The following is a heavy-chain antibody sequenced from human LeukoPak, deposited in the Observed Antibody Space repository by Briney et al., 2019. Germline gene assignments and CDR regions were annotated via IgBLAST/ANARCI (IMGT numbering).Heavy chain of an antibody. CDR2: IIPIFGTA. CDR3: ARDLGPYSSSSGTNDY. V-gene: IGHV1-69*13. J-gene: IGHJ4*02. Sequence: SVKVSCKASGGTFSSYAISWVRQAPGQGLEWMGGIIPIFGTANYAQKFQGRVTITADESTSTAYMELSSLRSEDTAVYYCARDLGPYSSSSGTNDYWGQGTLVTVSS. D-gene: IGHD6-6*01. CDR1: GGTFSSYA.